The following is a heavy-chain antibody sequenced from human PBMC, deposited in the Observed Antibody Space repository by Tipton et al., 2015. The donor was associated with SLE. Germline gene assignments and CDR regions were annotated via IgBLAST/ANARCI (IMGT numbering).Heavy chain of an antibody. V-gene: IGHV6-1*01. CDR1: GDSVSSDNAA. Sequence: LRLSCAISGDSVSSDNAAWNWIRQSPSGGLEWLGRTYYRSKWYDDYVVSVKSRITINPDTSKNQFSLQLKSVSPEDTAVYYCARHGLGFSYAVMDVWGKGTTVTVSS. J-gene: IGHJ6*03. D-gene: IGHD5-18*01. CDR3: ARHGLGFSYAVMDV. CDR2: TYYRSKWYD.